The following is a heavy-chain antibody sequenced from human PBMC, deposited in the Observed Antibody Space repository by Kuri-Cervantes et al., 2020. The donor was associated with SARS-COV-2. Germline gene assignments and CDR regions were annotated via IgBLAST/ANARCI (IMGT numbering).Heavy chain of an antibody. D-gene: IGHD1-26*01. CDR2: IYYSGST. V-gene: IGHV4-59*01. CDR1: GGSISSYY. J-gene: IGHJ6*02. Sequence: SETLSLTCTVSGGSISSYYWSWIRQPPGKGLEWIGYIYYSGSTNYNPSLKSRVTISVDTSKNQFSLKLSSVTAADTAVHYCARVPPLSVGYYYGMDVWGRGTTVTVSS. CDR3: ARVPPLSVGYYYGMDV.